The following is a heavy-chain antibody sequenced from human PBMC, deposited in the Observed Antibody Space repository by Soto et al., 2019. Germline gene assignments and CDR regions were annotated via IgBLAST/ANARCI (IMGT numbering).Heavy chain of an antibody. CDR3: ARSGYSYGPFDY. CDR2: IYSGGST. Sequence: RLSCAASGFTVSSTYMSWVRQAPGKGLEWVSVIYSGGSTYYADSVKGRFTISRDNSKNTLYLQMNSLRAEDTAVYYCARSGYSYGPFDYWGQGTLVTVSS. CDR1: GFTVSSTY. D-gene: IGHD5-18*01. J-gene: IGHJ4*02. V-gene: IGHV3-53*01.